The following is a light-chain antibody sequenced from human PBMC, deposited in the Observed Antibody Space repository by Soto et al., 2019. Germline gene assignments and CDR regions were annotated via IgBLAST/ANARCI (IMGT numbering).Light chain of an antibody. CDR1: NSDIGAYDF. Sequence: QSVLTQPASVSGSPGQSITISCTGTNSDIGAYDFVSWYQQHPGEAPKLLIYDVNNWPSGVSPRFSGSKSGNTASLTISGLQPEDEADYFCSSYTNTGTLVLFGGGTKVTVL. J-gene: IGLJ2*01. CDR2: DVN. CDR3: SSYTNTGTLVL. V-gene: IGLV2-14*03.